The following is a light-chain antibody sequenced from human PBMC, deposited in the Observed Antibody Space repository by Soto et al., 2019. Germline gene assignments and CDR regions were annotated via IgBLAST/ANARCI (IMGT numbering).Light chain of an antibody. Sequence: DIQMTQSPSTLSASVGDRVTITCRASQSISSWLAWYQQKPGKAPKLLIYNASSLEGGVPSRFSGSGSGTEFTLTITSLQPDDFATYYCQQYYLYPLTFGGGTKVEIK. CDR2: NAS. CDR1: QSISSW. V-gene: IGKV1-5*03. J-gene: IGKJ4*01. CDR3: QQYYLYPLT.